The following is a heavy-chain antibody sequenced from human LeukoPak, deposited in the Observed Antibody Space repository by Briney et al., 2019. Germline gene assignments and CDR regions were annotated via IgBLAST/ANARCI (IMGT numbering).Heavy chain of an antibody. CDR2: IWYDGSNN. Sequence: GGSLRLSCAASGFTFSSYGMHWVRQAPGKGLEWVAVIWYDGSNNYYGDPVKGRFTISRDNSKKTLYLQMNSLRVEDTGVYYCASGDGYNDAEYLQHWGQGTLVTVS. CDR1: GFTFSSYG. V-gene: IGHV3-33*01. D-gene: IGHD5-24*01. CDR3: ASGDGYNDAEYLQH. J-gene: IGHJ1*01.